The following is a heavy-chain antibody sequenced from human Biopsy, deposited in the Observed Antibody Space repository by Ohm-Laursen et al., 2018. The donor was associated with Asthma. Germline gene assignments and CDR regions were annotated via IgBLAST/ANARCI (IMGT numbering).Heavy chain of an antibody. D-gene: IGHD2-15*01. CDR2: ISYSGST. CDR1: GGSVSSGSYY. CDR3: ARVPTTLRYFDL. V-gene: IGHV4-61*01. Sequence: SDTLSLTCTVSGGSVSSGSYYWSWIRQPPGKGLAWVSYISYSGSTDYNPSLKSRITISMDTSKNQFSLKLSSVTAADTAVYYCARVPTTLRYFDLWGRGTLVTVSS. J-gene: IGHJ2*01.